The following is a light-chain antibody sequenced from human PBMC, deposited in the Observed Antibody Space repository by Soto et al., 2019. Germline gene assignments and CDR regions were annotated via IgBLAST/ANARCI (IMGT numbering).Light chain of an antibody. J-gene: IGLJ1*01. CDR1: SSNIGKNY. CDR3: GTWDTSLTAYV. CDR2: DND. V-gene: IGLV1-51*01. Sequence: QSVLTQPPSVSAAPGRKITISCSGGSSNIGKNYVSWYQQLPGTAPKPLIYDNDKRPSGIPDRFSGSKSGTSATLGITGLQTGDEADYYCGTWDTSLTAYVFGTGTQLTVL.